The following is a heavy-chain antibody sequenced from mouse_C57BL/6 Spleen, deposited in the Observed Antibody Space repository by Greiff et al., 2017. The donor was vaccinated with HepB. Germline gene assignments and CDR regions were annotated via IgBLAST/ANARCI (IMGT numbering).Heavy chain of an antibody. V-gene: IGHV3-6*01. CDR1: GYSITSGYY. J-gene: IGHJ1*03. Sequence: EVKLMESGPGLVKPSQSLSLTCSVTGYSITSGYYWYWIRQFPGNKLEWMGYISYDGSNNYNPYLKNRISITRDTSKNQFFLKLNSVTTEDTATYYCARGGSSYFTWYFDVWGTGTTVTVSS. D-gene: IGHD1-1*01. CDR3: ARGGSSYFTWYFDV. CDR2: ISYDGSN.